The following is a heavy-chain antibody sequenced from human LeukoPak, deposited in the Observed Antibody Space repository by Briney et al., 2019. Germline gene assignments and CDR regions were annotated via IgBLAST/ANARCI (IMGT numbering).Heavy chain of an antibody. D-gene: IGHD5-18*01. Sequence: PGGSLRLSCAASGFTFNIYSMNWVRQAPGKGLEWVASIGSGSSYIFYVDSVMGRFSISRDNAKNSLYLQMDSLRAEDTDVYYCAGGYSRGMDVWGQGPTVTVSS. CDR1: GFTFNIYS. V-gene: IGHV3-21*06. CDR2: IGSGSSYI. CDR3: AGGYSRGMDV. J-gene: IGHJ6*02.